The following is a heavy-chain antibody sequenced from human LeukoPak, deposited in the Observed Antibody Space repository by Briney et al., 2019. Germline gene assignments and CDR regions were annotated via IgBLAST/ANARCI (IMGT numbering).Heavy chain of an antibody. CDR2: IYSGGST. CDR1: GFTASSNY. D-gene: IGHD2-2*01. V-gene: IGHV3-66*02. J-gene: IGHJ4*02. CDR3: ARRYCSSTSCGYFDY. Sequence: GRSLRLSCAASGFTASSNYISWVRQATGKGLDWVSVIYSGGSTYYADSVKGRFTISRDNSKNTLYLQMNSLRAEDTAVYYCARRYCSSTSCGYFDYWGQGTLVTVSS.